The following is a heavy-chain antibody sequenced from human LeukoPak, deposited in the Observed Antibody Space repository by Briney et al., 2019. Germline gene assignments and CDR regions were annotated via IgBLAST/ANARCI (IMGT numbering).Heavy chain of an antibody. Sequence: SETLSLTCAVYGGSFNGYCWTWLRQSPSKGLEWIGEVNHRGRTNYNPSLKSRVTISRDASRNRFSLRLNSVTAADTAVYYCARAQASDFGVLIVPLYFDSWGQGTLVTVSS. J-gene: IGHJ4*02. D-gene: IGHD3-3*01. CDR1: GGSFNGYC. CDR2: VNHRGRT. V-gene: IGHV4-34*01. CDR3: ARAQASDFGVLIVPLYFDS.